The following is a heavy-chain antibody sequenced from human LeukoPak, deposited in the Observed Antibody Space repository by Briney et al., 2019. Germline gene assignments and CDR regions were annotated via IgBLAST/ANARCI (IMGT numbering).Heavy chain of an antibody. Sequence: GGSLRLSCAASGFTLSTYNVNWVRQAPGKGLEWVSYISSTSSTIYYADSVRGRFTISRDNAQNSLYLQMNSLRDEDTAMYYCMRDVTGYPYWGQGTLVTVSS. D-gene: IGHD5-12*01. CDR1: GFTLSTYN. CDR2: ISSTSSTI. CDR3: MRDVTGYPY. J-gene: IGHJ4*02. V-gene: IGHV3-48*02.